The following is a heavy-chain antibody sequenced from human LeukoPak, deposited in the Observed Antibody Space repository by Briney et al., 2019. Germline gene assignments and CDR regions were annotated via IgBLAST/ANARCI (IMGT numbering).Heavy chain of an antibody. CDR2: ISSSSSYI. J-gene: IGHJ4*02. CDR1: GFTFSSYS. V-gene: IGHV3-21*01. CDR3: ASGRVGATTAAY. D-gene: IGHD1-26*01. Sequence: GGSLRLPCAASGFTFSSYSMNWVRQAPGKGLEWVSSISSSSSYIYYADSVKGRFTISRDNAKNSLYLQMNSLRAEDTAVYYCASGRVGATTAAYWGQGTLVTVSS.